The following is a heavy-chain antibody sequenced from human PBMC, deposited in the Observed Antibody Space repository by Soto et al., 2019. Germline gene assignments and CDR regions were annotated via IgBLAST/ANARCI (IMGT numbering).Heavy chain of an antibody. J-gene: IGHJ3*02. CDR3: ARGIVVVPAAISRDIVATEGAFDI. V-gene: IGHV1-46*03. CDR2: INPSGGST. Sequence: ASVKVSCKASGYTFTSYYMHWVRQAPGQGLEWMGIINPSGGSTSYAQKFQGRVTMTRDTSTSTVYMELSSLRSEDTAVYYCARGIVVVPAAISRDIVATEGAFDIWGQGTMVTVSS. D-gene: IGHD2-2*01. CDR1: GYTFTSYY.